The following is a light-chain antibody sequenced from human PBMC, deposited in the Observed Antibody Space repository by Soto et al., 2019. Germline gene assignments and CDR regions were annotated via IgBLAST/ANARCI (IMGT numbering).Light chain of an antibody. CDR3: QEYDNLPIT. J-gene: IGKJ5*01. Sequence: DIQRRQSPYSLSASVGDRVTITCQASQDISNYLNWYQQKPRKAPKLLIYDASNLETGVPSRFSGSGSGTDFTFTISSLQPEDIATYYCQEYDNLPITFGQGTRLEIK. CDR2: DAS. CDR1: QDISNY. V-gene: IGKV1-33*01.